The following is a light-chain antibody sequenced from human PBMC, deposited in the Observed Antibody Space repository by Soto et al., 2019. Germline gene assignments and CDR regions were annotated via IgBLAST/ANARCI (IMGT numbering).Light chain of an antibody. J-gene: IGLJ1*01. Sequence: QSVLTQPPSASGSPGQTVTISCTGTSSDVGGYNYVSWYQQHPGKAPKIMIYEVSKRPSGVPDRYSGSKSGNTASLTVSGLQAEDEADYYYSSYAGSNIYVFGTGTKVTFL. CDR3: SSYAGSNIYV. CDR1: SSDVGGYNY. CDR2: EVS. V-gene: IGLV2-8*01.